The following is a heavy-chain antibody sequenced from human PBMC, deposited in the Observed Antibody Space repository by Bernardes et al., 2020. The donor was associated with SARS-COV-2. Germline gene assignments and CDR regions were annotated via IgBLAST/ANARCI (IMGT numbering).Heavy chain of an antibody. J-gene: IGHJ4*02. CDR1: GFTLSNAW. Sequence: GGSLSPSCAASGFTLSNAWMSWVRQAPGKGLEWVGHIKRKTDGETTEYAAPVKDRFTISRDDSKNTLYLQMNSLKTEDTAVYYCTTEGAYYYDDSGTSFGYWRQGTLVTVSS. V-gene: IGHV3-15*01. D-gene: IGHD3-22*01. CDR2: IKRKTDGETT. CDR3: TTEGAYYYDDSGTSFGY.